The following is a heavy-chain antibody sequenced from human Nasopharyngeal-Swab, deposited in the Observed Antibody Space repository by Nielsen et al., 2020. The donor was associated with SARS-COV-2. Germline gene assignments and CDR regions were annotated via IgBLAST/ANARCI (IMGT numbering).Heavy chain of an antibody. D-gene: IGHD4-17*01. CDR3: ARTVSYYYGMDV. Sequence: SCVASGYSFRTYGMSWVRQAPGKGLVWVAVIWYDGSNKYYADSVKGRFTISRDNSKNTLYLQMNSLRAEDTAVYYCARTVSYYYGMDVWGQGTTVTVSS. CDR1: GYSFRTYG. CDR2: IWYDGSNK. J-gene: IGHJ6*02. V-gene: IGHV3-33*08.